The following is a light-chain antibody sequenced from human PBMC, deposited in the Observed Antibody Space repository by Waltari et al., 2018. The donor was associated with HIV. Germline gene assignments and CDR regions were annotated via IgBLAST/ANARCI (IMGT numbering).Light chain of an antibody. CDR1: NIGGKH. Sequence: SYLVTQPPSVSVAPGQTARLTCGGDNIGGKHVHWYQQRPGQAPVLVIYSDTDRPSGIPERFSGSNSGNTATLTITRVGAGDEADYYCQVWNSDHFVFGGVTKVIVL. CDR3: QVWNSDHFV. CDR2: SDT. V-gene: IGLV3-21*02. J-gene: IGLJ1*01.